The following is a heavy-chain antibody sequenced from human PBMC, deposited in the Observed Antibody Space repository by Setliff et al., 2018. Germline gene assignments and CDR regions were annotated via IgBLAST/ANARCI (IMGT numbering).Heavy chain of an antibody. CDR3: ARDRQYCTSLSCLNSYFYYYAMDF. D-gene: IGHD2-8*01. Sequence: SETLSLTCAVSGYSISSGYYWGWIRQPPGKGLEWIGNIYHSGSTYYNPSLKSRVTISVDTSKNQFSLKLTSVTAADTAVYYCARDRQYCTSLSCLNSYFYYYAMDFWGQGTTVTAP. J-gene: IGHJ6*02. CDR2: IYHSGST. V-gene: IGHV4-38-2*02. CDR1: GYSISSGYY.